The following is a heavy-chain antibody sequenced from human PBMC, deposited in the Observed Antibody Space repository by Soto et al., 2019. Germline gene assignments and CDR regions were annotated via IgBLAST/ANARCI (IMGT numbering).Heavy chain of an antibody. CDR1: GFAFSSYA. CDR3: ARDYYRFNSGYGFSMDA. J-gene: IGHJ6*02. CDR2: ISYDGSNK. V-gene: IGHV3-30-3*01. Sequence: QVQLVESGGGVVQPGRSLRLSCAASGFAFSSYAMHWVRQAPGKGLEWVAVISYDGSNKYYADSVKGRFTISRDNSKNTLYLQMNSLRAEDTAVYYCARDYYRFNSGYGFSMDAWGQATTVTVSS. D-gene: IGHD5-12*01.